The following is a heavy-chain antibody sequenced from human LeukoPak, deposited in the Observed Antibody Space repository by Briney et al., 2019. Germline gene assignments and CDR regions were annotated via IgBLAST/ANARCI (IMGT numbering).Heavy chain of an antibody. J-gene: IGHJ4*02. CDR2: INPSGGST. Sequence: ASVKDSCKASGYTFTSYYMHWVRQAPGQGLEWMGIINPSGGSTSYAQKFQGRVTMTSDTSTSTVYMELSSLRSEDTAVYYCARATYYYDSSGPNYFDYWGQGTLVTVSS. CDR3: ARATYYYDSSGPNYFDY. CDR1: GYTFTSYY. D-gene: IGHD3-22*01. V-gene: IGHV1-46*01.